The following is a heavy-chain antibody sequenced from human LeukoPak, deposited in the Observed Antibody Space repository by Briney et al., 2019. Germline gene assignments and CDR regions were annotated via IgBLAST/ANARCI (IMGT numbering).Heavy chain of an antibody. Sequence: ASVKVSCKASGYTFTGYGISWVRQAPGQGLEWMGWISAYNGNTNYAQKLQGRVTMTTDTSTSTAYMELRSLRSDDTAVYFCARGGFYDSSGDYFAANGDYWGQGTLVTVSS. V-gene: IGHV1-18*01. D-gene: IGHD3-22*01. J-gene: IGHJ4*02. CDR2: ISAYNGNT. CDR3: ARGGFYDSSGDYFAANGDY. CDR1: GYTFTGYG.